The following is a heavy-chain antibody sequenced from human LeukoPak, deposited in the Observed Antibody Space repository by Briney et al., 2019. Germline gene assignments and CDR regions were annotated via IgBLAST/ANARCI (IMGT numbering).Heavy chain of an antibody. J-gene: IGHJ4*02. CDR1: GVSISRYY. D-gene: IGHD3-16*01. CDR2: IYYSGST. V-gene: IGHV4-59*01. CDR3: ATGGERSRIIRF. Sequence: SETLSLTCTVSGVSISRYYWTWIRQPPGKGLEWIGYIYYSGSTNYNPSLKSRVTISVDTSKNQFSLKLSSVTAADTAVYYCATGGERSRIIRFWGQGTLVTVSS.